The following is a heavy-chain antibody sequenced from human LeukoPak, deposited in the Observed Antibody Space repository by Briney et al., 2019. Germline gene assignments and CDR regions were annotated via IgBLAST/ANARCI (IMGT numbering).Heavy chain of an antibody. CDR3: ARKGYFDY. J-gene: IGHJ4*02. Sequence: SETLSLTCTVSGGSISGYYWSWIRQPPGKGLEWIGYIYYSGSTNYNPSLKSRVTISVNTSKNQISLKLSSVTAADTAVYYCARKGYFDYWGQGTLVTVSS. CDR2: IYYSGST. CDR1: GGSISGYY. V-gene: IGHV4-59*08.